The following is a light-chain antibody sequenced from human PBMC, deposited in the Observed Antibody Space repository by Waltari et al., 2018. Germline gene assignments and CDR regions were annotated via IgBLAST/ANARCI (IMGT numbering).Light chain of an antibody. CDR3: DSYAGNNNRV. CDR1: ETAVGGQNF. Sequence: QSALTQPASVSGSPGQSIALPCTGSETAVGGQNFVSWYQQHPGKVPKLIIFDVSNPPSGVPDRFSGSKSGNTASLTVSGLQAEDEADYYCDSYAGNNNRVFGGGTKLTVL. J-gene: IGLJ2*01. CDR2: DVS. V-gene: IGLV2-8*01.